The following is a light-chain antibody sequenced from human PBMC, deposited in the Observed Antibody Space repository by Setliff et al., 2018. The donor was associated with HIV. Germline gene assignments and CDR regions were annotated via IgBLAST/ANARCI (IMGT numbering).Light chain of an antibody. J-gene: IGLJ1*01. CDR1: SSDIGSYNL. V-gene: IGLV2-23*02. CDR2: EVT. CDR3: CSYARGTTYV. Sequence: QSALTQPASVSGSPGQSITISCTGTSSDIGSYNLVSWYQQHPGKVPKLKIYEVTKRPSGVSSRFSGSKSGNTAALTISGLRAEDEGDYYCCSYARGTTYVFGTGTKVTVL.